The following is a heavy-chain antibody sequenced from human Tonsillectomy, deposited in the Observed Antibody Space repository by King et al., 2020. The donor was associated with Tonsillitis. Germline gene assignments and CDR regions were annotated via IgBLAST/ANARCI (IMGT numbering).Heavy chain of an antibody. CDR3: ARDGESGYDPIPFDY. D-gene: IGHD5-12*01. CDR1: GYTFTGYY. J-gene: IGHJ4*02. CDR2: INPNSGGT. V-gene: IGHV1-2*02. Sequence: VQLVESGAEVKKPGASVKVSCKPSGYTFTGYYMHWVRQAPGQGLEWMGWINPNSGGTNYAQKFQGRVTMTRDTSTSTAYMELSRLTSDDTAVYYCARDGESGYDPIPFDYWGQGTLVTVSS.